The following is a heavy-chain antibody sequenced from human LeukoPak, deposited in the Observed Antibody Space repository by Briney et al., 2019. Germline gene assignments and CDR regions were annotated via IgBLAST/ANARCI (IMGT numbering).Heavy chain of an antibody. CDR1: GLTFSKYW. D-gene: IGHD6-19*01. CDR3: ATKQWLAPPPDS. J-gene: IGHJ4*02. Sequence: GSLRLSCAASGLTFSKYWMLWVRQAPGKGLESVSRINTDGTVTTYADSVKGRFTVSRDNADNTMFLQMNSVRDEDTAVYYCATKQWLAPPPDSWGQGTPVTVSS. V-gene: IGHV3-74*01. CDR2: INTDGTVT.